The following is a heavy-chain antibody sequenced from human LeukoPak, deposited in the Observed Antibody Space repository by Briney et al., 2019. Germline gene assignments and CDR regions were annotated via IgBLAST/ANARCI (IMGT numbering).Heavy chain of an antibody. CDR3: ARDGFALNERIDY. J-gene: IGHJ4*02. D-gene: IGHD1-1*01. CDR2: ISVYNGNT. CDR1: GGTFSSYA. Sequence: ASVKVSCKASGGTFSSYAISWVRQAPGQGLEWMGWISVYNGNTNYAQKLQGRVTMTTDTSTSTAYMELRSLRSDDTAVYYCARDGFALNERIDYWGQGTLVTVSS. V-gene: IGHV1-18*01.